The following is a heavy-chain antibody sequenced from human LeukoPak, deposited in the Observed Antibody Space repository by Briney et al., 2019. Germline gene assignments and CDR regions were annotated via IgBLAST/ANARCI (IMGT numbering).Heavy chain of an antibody. V-gene: IGHV5-51*01. CDR3: ARRLGYYDSSGYPVWAFDI. J-gene: IGHJ3*02. D-gene: IGHD3-22*01. CDR1: GYSFTSYW. Sequence: GESLKISCKGSGYSFTSYWIGWVRQMPGKGLEWMGIIYPGDSDTRYSPSFQGQVTISADKSISTAYLQWSSLKASDTAMYYCARRLGYYDSSGYPVWAFDIWGQGTMVTVSS. CDR2: IYPGDSDT.